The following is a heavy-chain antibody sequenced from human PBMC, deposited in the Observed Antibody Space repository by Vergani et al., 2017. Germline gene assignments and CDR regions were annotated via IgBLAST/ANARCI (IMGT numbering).Heavy chain of an antibody. CDR1: GYSFTSSW. CDR2: IYPGDSDT. V-gene: IGHV5-51*01. Sequence: EVQLVQSGAEVKKPGESLKISCKGSGYSFTSSWIGWVRQMPGKGLEWRGIIYPGDSDTRYSPSFQGQVTISADKSISTAYLQWSSLKASDTAMYYCARIGYDSSGYYYCCAFDIWGQGTMVTVSS. D-gene: IGHD3-22*01. CDR3: ARIGYDSSGYYYCCAFDI. J-gene: IGHJ3*02.